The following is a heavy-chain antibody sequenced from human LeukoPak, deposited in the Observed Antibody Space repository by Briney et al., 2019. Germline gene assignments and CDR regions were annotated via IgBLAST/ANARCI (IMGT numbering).Heavy chain of an antibody. Sequence: PGGSLRLSCTASGFTFGDYAMSWVRQAPGKGLEWVGFIRGKAYGGTTEYAASVKGRFTISRDDSKSIAYLQMNSLKTEDTAVYYCMAMIVVGYWGQGTLVTVSS. CDR2: IRGKAYGGTT. J-gene: IGHJ4*02. CDR1: GFTFGDYA. D-gene: IGHD3-22*01. V-gene: IGHV3-49*04. CDR3: MAMIVVGY.